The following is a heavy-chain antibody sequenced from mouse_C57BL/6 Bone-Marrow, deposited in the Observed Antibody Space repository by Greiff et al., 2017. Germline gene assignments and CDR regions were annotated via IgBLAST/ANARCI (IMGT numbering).Heavy chain of an antibody. CDR2: IDPETGGT. CDR3: TLITTVVRAY. CDR1: GYTFTDYE. D-gene: IGHD1-1*01. Sequence: QVQLTESGAELVRPGASVTLSCKASGYTFTDYEMHWVKQTPVHGLEWIGAIDPETGGTAYNQKFKGKAILTADKSSSTAYMELRSLTSEDSAVYYCTLITTVVRAYWGQGTLVTVSA. J-gene: IGHJ3*01. V-gene: IGHV1-15*01.